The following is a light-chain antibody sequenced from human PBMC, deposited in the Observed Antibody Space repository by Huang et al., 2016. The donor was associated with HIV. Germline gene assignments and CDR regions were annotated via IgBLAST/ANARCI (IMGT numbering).Light chain of an antibody. V-gene: IGKV3-15*01. CDR1: QSVSSN. CDR2: GAS. CDR3: EQYNNWPPGWT. J-gene: IGKJ1*01. Sequence: EIVMTQSPATLSVSPGERATLSCRASQSVSSNLAWYQHKPGQAPRLLIYGASTRATGIPARFGGSGSGTEFTLTITSLQSEDSAVYYGEQYNNWPPGWTFGQGTKVEIK.